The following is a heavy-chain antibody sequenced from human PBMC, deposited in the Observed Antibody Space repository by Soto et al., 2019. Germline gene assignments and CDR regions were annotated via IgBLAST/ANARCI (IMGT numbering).Heavy chain of an antibody. V-gene: IGHV1-69*12. Sequence: QVQLVQSGAEVKKPGSSVKVSCKASGGTFSNYAISWVRQAPGQGLEWMGGIIPIFGTTNYAQRFQGRVTITADDSTSTAYMELSSLRSEDTAVYYCARVSSSWYKDYFDYWGQGTLVTVSS. CDR2: IIPIFGTT. J-gene: IGHJ4*02. CDR3: ARVSSSWYKDYFDY. CDR1: GGTFSNYA. D-gene: IGHD6-13*01.